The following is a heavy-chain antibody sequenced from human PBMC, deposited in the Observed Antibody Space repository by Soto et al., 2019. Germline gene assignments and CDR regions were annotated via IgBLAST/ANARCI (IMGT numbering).Heavy chain of an antibody. Sequence: QLQLHQSGAGLLKPSETLSLTCDVSDGSFTGYYWSWIRQPPGKGLEWIGEINHSGFTNYNPSLTGRVTISLDTSKSQFSLKLKSLTAADTAFYFCARGHGRFAHWGQGTLVTVSS. CDR2: INHSGFT. CDR1: DGSFTGYY. V-gene: IGHV4-34*01. J-gene: IGHJ4*02. CDR3: ARGHGRFAH.